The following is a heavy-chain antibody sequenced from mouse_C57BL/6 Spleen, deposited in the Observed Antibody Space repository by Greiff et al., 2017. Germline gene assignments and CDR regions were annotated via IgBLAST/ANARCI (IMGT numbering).Heavy chain of an antibody. J-gene: IGHJ2*01. CDR1: GFTFSSYT. Sequence: EVKLVESGGGLVKPGGSLKLSCAASGFTFSSYTMSWVRQTPGKRLEWVATISGGGGNTYYPDSVKGRFTISRDNAKNTLYLQMSRLRSEDTALYYCARRPSVTVVYFDYWGQGTTLTVSS. CDR2: ISGGGGNT. V-gene: IGHV5-9*01. CDR3: ARRPSVTVVYFDY. D-gene: IGHD1-1*01.